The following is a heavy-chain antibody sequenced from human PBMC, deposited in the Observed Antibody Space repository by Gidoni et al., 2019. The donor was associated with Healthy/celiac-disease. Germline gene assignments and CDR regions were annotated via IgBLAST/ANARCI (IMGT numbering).Heavy chain of an antibody. J-gene: IGHJ4*02. V-gene: IGHV3-43*01. CDR2: ISWDGGST. Sequence: EVQLVESGGVVVQPGGSLRLSCAASGFTFDEYTMHWVRQAPGKGLEWVSLISWDGGSTYYADSVKGRFTISRDNSKNSLYLQMNSLRTEDTALYYCAKARSRVVGATGIDYWGQGTLVTVSS. D-gene: IGHD1-26*01. CDR3: AKARSRVVGATGIDY. CDR1: GFTFDEYT.